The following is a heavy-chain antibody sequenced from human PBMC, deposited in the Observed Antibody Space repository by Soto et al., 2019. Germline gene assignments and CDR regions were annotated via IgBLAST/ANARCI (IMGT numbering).Heavy chain of an antibody. J-gene: IGHJ5*01. CDR1: GVTFRNFA. CDR2: SNPVSGSA. D-gene: IGHD2-2*02. V-gene: IGHV1-69*01. Sequence: VPLVQSGAEVKKPGSSVKVSCKASGVTFRNFAFRWVRRAPGRGLEWMGESNPVSGSADYARHFQGRLTLTAEESTSTAYLELTSLTSEDTAFYYCAATGLGGYTDSWGQGTLVIVSS. CDR3: AATGLGGYTDS.